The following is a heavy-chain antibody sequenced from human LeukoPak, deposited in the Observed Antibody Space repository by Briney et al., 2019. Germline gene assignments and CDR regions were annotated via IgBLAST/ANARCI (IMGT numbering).Heavy chain of an antibody. CDR1: GFTFSSYA. J-gene: IGHJ3*02. D-gene: IGHD3-22*01. CDR2: ISYDGSNK. V-gene: IGHV3-30*04. Sequence: GGSLRLSCAASGFTFSSYAMHWVRQAPGKGLEWVAVISYDGSNKYYADSVKGRFTISRDNSKNTLYLQMNSLRAEDTAVYYCAREEVAWYYYDSSGYPAIWGQGTVVTVSS. CDR3: AREEVAWYYYDSSGYPAI.